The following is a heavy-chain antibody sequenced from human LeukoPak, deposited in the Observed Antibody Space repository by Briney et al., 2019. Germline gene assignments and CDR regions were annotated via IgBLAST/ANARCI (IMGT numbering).Heavy chain of an antibody. CDR2: IRYDGSNK. CDR3: AGPSGSYLRYYFDY. CDR1: GFTFSSYG. Sequence: PGGSLRLSCAASGFTFSSYGMHWVRQAPGKGLEWVAFIRYDGSNKYYADSVKGRFTISSDNSKNTLYLQMNSLRAEDTAVYYCAGPSGSYLRYYFDYWGQGTLVTVSS. J-gene: IGHJ4*02. V-gene: IGHV3-30*02. D-gene: IGHD1-26*01.